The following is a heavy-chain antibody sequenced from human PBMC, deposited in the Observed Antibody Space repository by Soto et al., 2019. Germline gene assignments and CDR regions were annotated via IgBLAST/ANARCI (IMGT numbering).Heavy chain of an antibody. CDR1: GYTFTSYD. D-gene: IGHD3-22*01. CDR2: MNPNSGNT. CDR3: ARASSGYYYYYYYYYGMDV. J-gene: IGHJ6*02. V-gene: IGHV1-8*01. Sequence: ASVKVSCKASGYTFTSYDINWVRQATGQGLEWMGWMNPNSGNTGYAQKFQGRVTMTRNTSISTAYMELSSLRSEDTAVYYCARASSGYYYYYYYYYGMDVWGQGTTVSVSS.